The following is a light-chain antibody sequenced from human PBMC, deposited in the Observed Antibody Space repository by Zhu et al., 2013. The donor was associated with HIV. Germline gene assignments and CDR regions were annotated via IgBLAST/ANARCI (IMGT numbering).Light chain of an antibody. Sequence: DIVMTQSPDSLAVSLGERATINCKSSQSVFYSSNSKNYLAWYQQKPGQPPKLLIYWASTRESGVPDRFSGSGSGTEFTLTVSSLQAEDVAVYYCQQYYNSLHTFGQGTKLEIK. CDR2: WAS. J-gene: IGKJ2*01. CDR1: QSVFYSSNSKNY. CDR3: QQYYNSLHT. V-gene: IGKV4-1*01.